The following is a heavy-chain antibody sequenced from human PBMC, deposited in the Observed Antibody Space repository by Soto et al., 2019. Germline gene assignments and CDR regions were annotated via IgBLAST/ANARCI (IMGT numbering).Heavy chain of an antibody. CDR1: GFTFSSYA. V-gene: IGHV3-30-3*01. Sequence: GGSLRLSCAASGFTFSSYAMHWVRQAPGKGLEWVAVISYDGSNKYYADSVKGRFTISRDNSKNTLYLQMNSLRAEDTAVYYCARDRECELPPPVHYYYGMDVWGHGTTVTVYS. D-gene: IGHD1-26*01. J-gene: IGHJ6*02. CDR3: ARDRECELPPPVHYYYGMDV. CDR2: ISYDGSNK.